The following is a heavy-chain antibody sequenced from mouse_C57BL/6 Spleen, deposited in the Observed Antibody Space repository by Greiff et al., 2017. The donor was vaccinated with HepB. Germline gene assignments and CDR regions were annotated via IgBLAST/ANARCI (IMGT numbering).Heavy chain of an antibody. CDR3: ARGTEYFDV. Sequence: EVQLQQSGPELVKPGASVKISCKASGYTFTDYYMNWVKQSHGKSLEWTGDINPNNGGTSYNQKFKGKATLTVDKSSSTAYMELRSLTSEDSAVYYCARGTEYFDVWGTGTTVTVSS. V-gene: IGHV1-26*01. CDR2: INPNNGGT. CDR1: GYTFTDYY. J-gene: IGHJ1*03.